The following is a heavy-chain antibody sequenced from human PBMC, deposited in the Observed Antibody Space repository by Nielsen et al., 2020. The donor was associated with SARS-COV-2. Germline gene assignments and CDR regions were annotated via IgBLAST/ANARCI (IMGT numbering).Heavy chain of an antibody. CDR1: GGSISSGGYY. D-gene: IGHD3-10*01. Sequence: SETLSLTCTVSGGSISSGGYYWSWIRQHPGKGLEWIGYIYYSGSTYYNPSLKSRVTISADTSKNQFSLKLSSVTAADTAVYYCARADTYLFDPWGQGTLVTVSS. V-gene: IGHV4-31*03. CDR2: IYYSGST. J-gene: IGHJ5*02. CDR3: ARADTYLFDP.